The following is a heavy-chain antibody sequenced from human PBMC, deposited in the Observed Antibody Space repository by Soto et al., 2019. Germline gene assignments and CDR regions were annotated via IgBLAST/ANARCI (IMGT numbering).Heavy chain of an antibody. CDR1: GYTFTSYY. J-gene: IGHJ4*02. Sequence: QVQLVQSGAEVKKPGASVKVSCKASGYTFTSYYMHWVRQAPGHGLEWMGIINPSNSTSYAQKFQGRVTMTRDTSTSTVYMELSSLRSDDTAVYYCATVYCSGGSCYSIDYWGQGTLVTVSS. D-gene: IGHD2-15*01. CDR2: INPSNST. CDR3: ATVYCSGGSCYSIDY. V-gene: IGHV1-46*03.